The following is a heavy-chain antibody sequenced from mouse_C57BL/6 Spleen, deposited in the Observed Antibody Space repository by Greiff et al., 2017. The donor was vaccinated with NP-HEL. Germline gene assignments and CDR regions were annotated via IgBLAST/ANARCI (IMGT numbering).Heavy chain of an antibody. CDR2: IDPETGGT. CDR3: TRSTVVAQGYFDV. V-gene: IGHV1-15*01. D-gene: IGHD1-1*01. Sequence: VQLQQSGAELVRPGASVTLSCKASGYTFTDYEMHWVKQTPVHGLEWIGAIDPETGGTAYNQKFKGTAILTADKSSSTAYMELRSLTSEDSAVYYCTRSTVVAQGYFDVWGTGTTVTVSS. J-gene: IGHJ1*03. CDR1: GYTFTDYE.